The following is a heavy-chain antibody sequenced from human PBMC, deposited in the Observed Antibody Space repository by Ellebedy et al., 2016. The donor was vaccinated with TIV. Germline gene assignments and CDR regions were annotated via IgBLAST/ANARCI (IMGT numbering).Heavy chain of an antibody. V-gene: IGHV3-49*03. CDR2: IRRKAYGGTT. J-gene: IGHJ5*02. CDR1: GFTFGDYA. CDR3: ARGAWGYNPAFDP. D-gene: IGHD5-24*01. Sequence: GESLKISCTASGFTFGDYAMSWFRQAPGKGLEWVGFIRRKAYGGTTEYAASVKSRFTISRDDSKSIAYLQMNSLKTEDTAVYYCARGAWGYNPAFDPWGQGTLVTVSS.